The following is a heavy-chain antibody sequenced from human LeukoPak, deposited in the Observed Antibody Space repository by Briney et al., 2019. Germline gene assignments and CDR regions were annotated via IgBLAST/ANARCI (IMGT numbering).Heavy chain of an antibody. CDR3: ARAGNVLVVTQKKKKPFDL. D-gene: IGHD3-22*01. CDR1: GGSFSGYY. Sequence: SETLSLTCAVYGGSFSGYYWTWVRQPPGERPEWIGEINHFGNTNYNSSLKSRVTISVDTSKHQFSLKLHSVTAADTAVYYCARAGNVLVVTQKKKKPFDLWGQGTLVSVSS. V-gene: IGHV4-34*01. CDR2: INHFGNT. J-gene: IGHJ4*02.